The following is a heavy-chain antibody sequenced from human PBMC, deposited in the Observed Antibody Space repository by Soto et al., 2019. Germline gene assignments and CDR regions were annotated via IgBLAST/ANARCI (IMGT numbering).Heavy chain of an antibody. CDR1: GFGFSSYA. J-gene: IGHJ6*02. D-gene: IGHD6-13*01. CDR2: ISYDGSNK. CDR3: ARPYSSSWYGDYYYGMDV. Sequence: QVQLVESGGGVVQPGRSLRLSCAASGFGFSSYAMHWVRQAPGMGMEWVAIISYDGSNKYYADSVKGRFTISRDNSKNTLYLQINSLRAEDTAVYYCARPYSSSWYGDYYYGMDVWGQVTTVTVSS. V-gene: IGHV3-30-3*01.